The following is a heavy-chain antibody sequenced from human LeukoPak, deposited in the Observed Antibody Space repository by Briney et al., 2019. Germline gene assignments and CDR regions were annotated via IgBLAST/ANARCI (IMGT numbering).Heavy chain of an antibody. CDR3: ARQEYGSGEQNY. Sequence: PGGSLRLSCAASGFTFSGSAMHWVRQAPGKGLEYVSAISSNGGSTYYANSVKGRFTISRDNSKNTLYLQMGSLRAEDMAVYYCARQEYGSGEQNYWGQGTLVTVSS. CDR1: GFTFSGSA. D-gene: IGHD3-10*01. J-gene: IGHJ4*02. V-gene: IGHV3-64*01. CDR2: ISSNGGST.